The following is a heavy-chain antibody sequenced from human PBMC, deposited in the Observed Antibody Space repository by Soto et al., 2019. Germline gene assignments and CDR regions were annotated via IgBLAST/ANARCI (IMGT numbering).Heavy chain of an antibody. CDR2: IIPIFGTA. CDR1: GCTFSSYA. CDR3: ANSKDCSSTSCYIGPGAFHI. D-gene: IGHD2-2*02. Sequence: SVKVSCKASGCTFSSYAISWVRQARGQGREWMGGIIPIFGTANYAQKFQGRVTITADESTSTAYMELSSLRSEDTAVYYCANSKDCSSTSCYIGPGAFHIWGQGTMVNVSS. V-gene: IGHV1-69*13. J-gene: IGHJ3*02.